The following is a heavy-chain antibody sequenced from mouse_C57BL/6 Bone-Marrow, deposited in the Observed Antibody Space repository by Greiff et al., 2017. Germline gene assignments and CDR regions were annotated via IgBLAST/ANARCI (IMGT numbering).Heavy chain of an antibody. CDR1: EYEFPSHD. V-gene: IGHV5-2*01. Sequence: EVKLQESGGGLVQPGESLKLSCDSNEYEFPSHDMSWVRKTPAKRLELVAAINSDGGSTYYPDTMERRFIISRDNTKKLLYLQMSSLRSEDTALYYCARHSNYAAMDYWGQGTSVTVSS. CDR2: INSDGGST. J-gene: IGHJ4*01. CDR3: ARHSNYAAMDY. D-gene: IGHD2-5*01.